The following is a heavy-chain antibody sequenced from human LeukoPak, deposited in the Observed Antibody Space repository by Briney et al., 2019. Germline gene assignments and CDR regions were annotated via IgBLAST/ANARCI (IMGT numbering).Heavy chain of an antibody. CDR3: ARDKIEGPTKLDY. CDR1: GFTFSSYW. V-gene: IGHV3-7*03. CDR2: IKQDESEK. Sequence: QPGGSLRLSCVAPGFTFSSYWMSWVRQAPGKGLEWVANIKQDESEKYYVDSVKGRFTISRDNAKNSLYLQMNSLRAEDTAVYYCARDKIEGPTKLDYWGQGILVTVSS. J-gene: IGHJ4*02. D-gene: IGHD1-1*01.